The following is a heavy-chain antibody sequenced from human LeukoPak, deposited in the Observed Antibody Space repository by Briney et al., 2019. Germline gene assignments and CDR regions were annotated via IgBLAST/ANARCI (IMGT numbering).Heavy chain of an antibody. D-gene: IGHD2-15*01. CDR2: ISSSSSYI. J-gene: IGHJ4*02. CDR3: ARISDCSGGSCYSRNY. V-gene: IGHV3-21*01. Sequence: GGSLRLSCAASGFTFSSYSMNWVRQAPGKGLEWVSSISSSSSYIYYADSVKGRFTISRDNAKHSLYLQMNSLTAEDTAVYYCARISDCSGGSCYSRNYWGQGTLVTVSS. CDR1: GFTFSSYS.